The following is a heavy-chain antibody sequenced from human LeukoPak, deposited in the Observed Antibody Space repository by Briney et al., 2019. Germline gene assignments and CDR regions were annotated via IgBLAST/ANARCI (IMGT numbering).Heavy chain of an antibody. J-gene: IGHJ4*02. V-gene: IGHV3-23*01. CDR2: ISGSGGST. CDR1: GFTFSSYA. CDR3: AKVRLSGYDSCLDY. D-gene: IGHD5-12*01. Sequence: GGSLRLSCATSGFTFSSYAMSWVRQAPGKGLEWVSAISGSGGSTYYADSVKGRFTISRDNSKNTLYLQMNSLRAEDTAVYYCAKVRLSGYDSCLDYWGQGTLVTVSS.